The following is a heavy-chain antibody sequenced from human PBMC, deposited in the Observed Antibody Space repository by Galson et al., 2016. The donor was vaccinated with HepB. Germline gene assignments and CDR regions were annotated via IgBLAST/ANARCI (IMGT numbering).Heavy chain of an antibody. V-gene: IGHV3-48*03. J-gene: IGHJ4*02. CDR3: ARASNCDSNGYLRY. CDR2: ISSSGSTI. CDR1: GFIFSSYE. Sequence: SLRLSCAASGFIFSSYEMNWVRQAPGKGLEWVSYISSSGSTIYYADSVKGRFTISRDNAKNSLYLQMNSLRAKDTAVYYCARASNCDSNGYLRYWGQGTLVTVSS. D-gene: IGHD3-22*01.